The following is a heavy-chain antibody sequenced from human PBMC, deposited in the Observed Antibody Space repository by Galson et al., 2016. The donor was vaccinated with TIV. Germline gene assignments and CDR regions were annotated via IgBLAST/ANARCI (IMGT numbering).Heavy chain of an antibody. J-gene: IGHJ6*03. V-gene: IGHV3-43*01. D-gene: IGHD1-1*01. Sequence: SLRLSCATSGFSFHHYTMHWVRQAPGKGLEWVSVISWDGDRTHYADSVKGRFTISRDNSKSSLYLQMNSLRIEDTALYFCAKDYMWKEDYCYMDVWGKGTTVIVSS. CDR2: ISWDGDRT. CDR1: GFSFHHYT. CDR3: AKDYMWKEDYCYMDV.